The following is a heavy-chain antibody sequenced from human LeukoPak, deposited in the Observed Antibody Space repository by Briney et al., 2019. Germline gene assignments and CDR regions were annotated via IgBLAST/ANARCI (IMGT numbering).Heavy chain of an antibody. CDR2: IGAYNGNT. Sequence: ASVKVSCKASGYTFTSYGISWVRQAPGQGLEWMGWIGAYNGNTNYAQKLQGRVTMTTDTSTSTAYMELRSLRSDDTAVYYCARRESGSYSHYYYYYMDVWGKGTTVTVSS. V-gene: IGHV1-18*01. D-gene: IGHD1-26*01. J-gene: IGHJ6*03. CDR3: ARRESGSYSHYYYYYMDV. CDR1: GYTFTSYG.